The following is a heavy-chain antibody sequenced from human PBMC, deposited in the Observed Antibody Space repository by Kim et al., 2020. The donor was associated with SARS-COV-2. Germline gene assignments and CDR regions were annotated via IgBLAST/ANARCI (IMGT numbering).Heavy chain of an antibody. D-gene: IGHD1-26*01. Sequence: YAQKFQGRVTITADESRSTAYMELSSLRSEDTAVYYCARARIVGATHFDYWGQGTLVTVSS. CDR3: ARARIVGATHFDY. J-gene: IGHJ4*02. V-gene: IGHV1-69*01.